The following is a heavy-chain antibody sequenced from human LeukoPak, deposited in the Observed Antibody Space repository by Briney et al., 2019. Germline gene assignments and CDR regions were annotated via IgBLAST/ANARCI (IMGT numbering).Heavy chain of an antibody. CDR1: GGSISSGGYY. D-gene: IGHD3-16*01. Sequence: SETLSLTCTVSGGSISSGGYYWSWLRQPPGKGLESIGYIHYSGTTNYYPSLKSRVTISLDTSKNQFSLRLSSVTAADTAVYYCARHRGGNWLDPWGQGTLVTVSS. CDR2: IHYSGTT. CDR3: ARHRGGNWLDP. V-gene: IGHV4-61*08. J-gene: IGHJ5*02.